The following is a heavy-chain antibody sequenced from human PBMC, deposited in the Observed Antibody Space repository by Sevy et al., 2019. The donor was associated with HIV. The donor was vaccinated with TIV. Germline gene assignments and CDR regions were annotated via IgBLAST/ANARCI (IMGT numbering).Heavy chain of an antibody. D-gene: IGHD4-17*01. Sequence: GGSLRLSCEVSGFTLSTHVMYWVRQAPGKGLEWVAGISYDESTQYCGDSVKGRFTVSRDNSKNTLFLQMHSLRPEDTAVYYCAKDPRPYGDNVEGFDFWGQGTLVTVSS. CDR1: GFTLSTHV. CDR3: AKDPRPYGDNVEGFDF. J-gene: IGHJ4*02. CDR2: ISYDESTQ. V-gene: IGHV3-30*18.